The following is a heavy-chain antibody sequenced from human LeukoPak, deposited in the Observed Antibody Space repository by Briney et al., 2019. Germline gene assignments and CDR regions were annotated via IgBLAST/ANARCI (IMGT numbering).Heavy chain of an antibody. Sequence: SETLSLTCTVSGGSISSSSYYWVWIRQPPGKGLEWIGYIYYSGSTYYNPSLKSRVTISVDTSKNQFSLKLSSVTAADTAVYYCARERAAGPTDAFDIWGQGTMVTVSS. D-gene: IGHD6-13*01. CDR3: ARERAAGPTDAFDI. V-gene: IGHV4-30-4*08. CDR2: IYYSGST. CDR1: GGSISSSSYY. J-gene: IGHJ3*02.